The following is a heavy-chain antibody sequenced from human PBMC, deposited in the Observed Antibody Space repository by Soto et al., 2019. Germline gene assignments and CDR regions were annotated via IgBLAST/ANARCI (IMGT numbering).Heavy chain of an antibody. V-gene: IGHV1-69*13. CDR2: IIPIFGTA. J-gene: IGHJ4*02. D-gene: IGHD4-17*01. Sequence: ASVKVSCKASGGTFSSYAISWVRQAPGQGLEWMGGIIPIFGTANYAQKFQGRVTITADESTSTAYMELSSLRSEDTAVYYCAKSPRMTTVFYYFDYWGQGTLVTVSS. CDR3: AKSPRMTTVFYYFDY. CDR1: GGTFSSYA.